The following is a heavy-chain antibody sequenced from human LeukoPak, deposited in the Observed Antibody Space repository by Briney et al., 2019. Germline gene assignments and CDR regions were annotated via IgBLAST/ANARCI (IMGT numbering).Heavy chain of an antibody. J-gene: IGHJ6*04. V-gene: IGHV6-1*01. CDR2: TYYRSKWYN. CDR1: GDSVSSNSAA. Sequence: SQTLSLTCAISGDSVSSNSAAWNWIRQSPSRGLEWLGRTYYRSKWYNDYAVSVKGRITINPDTSKNQFSLQLNSVTPEDTAVYYCARARDIVVVVAAKAGMDVWGKGTTVTVSS. D-gene: IGHD2-15*01. CDR3: ARARDIVVVVAAKAGMDV.